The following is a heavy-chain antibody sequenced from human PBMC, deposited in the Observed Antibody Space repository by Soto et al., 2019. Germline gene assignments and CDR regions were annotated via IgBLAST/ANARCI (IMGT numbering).Heavy chain of an antibody. CDR2: IKQDGSEK. CDR1: GFTFSSYW. CDR3: ARGRLLLWFGELSPYNYYMDV. V-gene: IGHV3-7*01. Sequence: GGSLRLSCAASGFTFSSYWMSWVRQAPGKGLEWVANIKQDGSEKYYVDSVKGRFTISRDNAKNSLYLQMNSLRAEDTAVYYCARGRLLLWFGELSPYNYYMDVWGKGTTVTVSS. J-gene: IGHJ6*03. D-gene: IGHD3-10*01.